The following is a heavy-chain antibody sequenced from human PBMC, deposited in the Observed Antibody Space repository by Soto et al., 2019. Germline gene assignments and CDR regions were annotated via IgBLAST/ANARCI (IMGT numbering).Heavy chain of an antibody. CDR2: ISAYNGNT. D-gene: IGHD3-16*01. CDR3: ARDTSIWGSYALWYYFDY. J-gene: IGHJ4*02. CDR1: GYTFTSYG. Sequence: QVQLVQSGAEVKKPGASVKVSCKASGYTFTSYGISWVRQAPGQGLEWMGWISAYNGNTNYAQKLQGRVTMTTDTSTSTAYMELRSLRSDDTAVYYCARDTSIWGSYALWYYFDYWGQGTLVTVSS. V-gene: IGHV1-18*01.